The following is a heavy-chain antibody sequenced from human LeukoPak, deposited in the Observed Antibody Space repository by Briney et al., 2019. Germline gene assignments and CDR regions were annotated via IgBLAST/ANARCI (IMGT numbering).Heavy chain of an antibody. CDR3: GKRELWHGSGEDA. D-gene: IGHD3-10*01. CDR1: GFTFNNYA. CDR2: ISGSGDRT. J-gene: IGHJ6*02. Sequence: GGSLRLSCAASGFTFNNYAMSWFRRTPGKGLERVSAISGSGDRTYYAESVKGRFSISRDNSKNTLYLQMHSLRAEDTAVYYCGKRELWHGSGEDAWGQGTTVTVSS. V-gene: IGHV3-23*01.